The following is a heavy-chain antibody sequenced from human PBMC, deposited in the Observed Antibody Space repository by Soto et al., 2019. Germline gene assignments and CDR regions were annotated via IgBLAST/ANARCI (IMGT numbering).Heavy chain of an antibody. V-gene: IGHV1-46*03. CDR3: ARVYYGIGYYYGMDV. CDR1: GYTFTSYY. J-gene: IGHJ6*02. CDR2: INPSGGST. D-gene: IGHD3-10*01. Sequence: EASVKVSCKASGYTFTSYYMHWVRQAPGQGLEWMGIINPSGGSTSYAQKFQGRVTMTRDTSTSTVYMELSSLRSEDTAVYYCARVYYGIGYYYGMDVWGQGTTVTVSS.